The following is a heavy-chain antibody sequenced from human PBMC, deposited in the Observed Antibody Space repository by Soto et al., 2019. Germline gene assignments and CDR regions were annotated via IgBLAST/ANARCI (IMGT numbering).Heavy chain of an antibody. CDR2: ISGSGGST. D-gene: IGHD6-13*01. J-gene: IGHJ3*02. CDR3: AKARYSSSWAMIAAFDI. CDR1: GFTFSSYA. Sequence: EVQLLESGGGLVQPGGSLRLSCAAPGFTFSSYAMSWVRQAPGKGLEWVSAISGSGGSTYYADSVKGRFTISRDNSKNTLYLQMNSLRAEDTAVYYCAKARYSSSWAMIAAFDIWGQGTMVTVSS. V-gene: IGHV3-23*01.